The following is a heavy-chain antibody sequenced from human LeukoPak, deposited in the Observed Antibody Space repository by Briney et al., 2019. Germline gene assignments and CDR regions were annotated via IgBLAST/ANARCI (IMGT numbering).Heavy chain of an antibody. CDR2: IYHSGST. CDR3: VTLVGYCSSTSCCKNFDY. V-gene: IGHV4-38-2*01. CDR1: GYSISSGYY. Sequence: PSETLSLTCAVSGYSISSGYYWGWIRQPPGKGLEWIGSIYHSGSTYYNPSLKSRVTISVDTSKNQFSLKLSSVTAADTAVYHCVTLVGYCSSTSCCKNFDYWGQGTLVTVSS. J-gene: IGHJ4*02. D-gene: IGHD2-2*01.